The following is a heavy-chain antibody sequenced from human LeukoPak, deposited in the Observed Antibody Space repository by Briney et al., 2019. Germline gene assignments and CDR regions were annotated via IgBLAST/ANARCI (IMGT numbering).Heavy chain of an antibody. Sequence: PGGSLRLSCATSGFTFSSYAMSWVRQAPGKGLEWVSAISSSGAYTYYADSVKGRFTISRDNSKSTLYLQMNSLRAEDTAVYYVAKNRWGGGYEDYWGQGTLVTVSS. D-gene: IGHD5-12*01. CDR3: AKNRWGGGYEDY. CDR2: ISSSGAYT. J-gene: IGHJ4*02. V-gene: IGHV3-23*01. CDR1: GFTFSSYA.